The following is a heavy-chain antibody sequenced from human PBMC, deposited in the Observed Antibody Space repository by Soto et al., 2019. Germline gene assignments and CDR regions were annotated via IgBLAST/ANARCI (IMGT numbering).Heavy chain of an antibody. Sequence: ASVKVSCKASGYTFTNYGISWVRQAPGQGLEWMGWISAYNGNTDYAQKLQGRVTMTTDTSTSAAYMELRSLRSDDTAVYYCARVGAYCVCTSCDDYWGQGTLVTVSS. J-gene: IGHJ4*02. CDR3: ARVGAYCVCTSCDDY. D-gene: IGHD2-2*01. CDR1: GYTFTNYG. V-gene: IGHV1-18*01. CDR2: ISAYNGNT.